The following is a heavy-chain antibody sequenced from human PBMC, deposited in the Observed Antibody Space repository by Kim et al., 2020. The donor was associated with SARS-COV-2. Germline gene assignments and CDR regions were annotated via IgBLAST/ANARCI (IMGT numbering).Heavy chain of an antibody. Sequence: YYADSVKGRCTISRDNAKNSLYLQMNSLRAEDTAVYYCARAPTGDCFYDYWGQGTLVTVSS. CDR3: ARAPTGDCFYDY. V-gene: IGHV3-21*01. J-gene: IGHJ4*02. D-gene: IGHD7-27*01.